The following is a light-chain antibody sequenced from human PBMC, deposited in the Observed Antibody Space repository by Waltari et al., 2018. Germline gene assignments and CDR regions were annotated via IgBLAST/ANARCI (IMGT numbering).Light chain of an antibody. CDR3: QQFATSVWS. V-gene: IGKV3-20*01. Sequence: EVVLTQSPGIVSLSPGERATLSCRASQFINSKYLAWYQQKPGQAPRLLFYGASNRATGVPDRFSGGVSGTDFTFTLTRVEPEDFAVYYCQQFATSVWSFGQGTKVEIK. J-gene: IGKJ1*01. CDR1: QFINSKY. CDR2: GAS.